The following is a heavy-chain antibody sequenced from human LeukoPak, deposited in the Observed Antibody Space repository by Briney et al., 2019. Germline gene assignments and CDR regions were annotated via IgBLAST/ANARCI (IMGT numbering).Heavy chain of an antibody. J-gene: IGHJ4*02. CDR3: ARDGKTYYFDY. CDR1: GFTFSNFG. D-gene: IGHD4-23*01. Sequence: GGSLRLSCAASGFTFSNFGMNWVRQAPGKGLEWVSYISSDRSTIDYADSVKGRFTISRDNAKNSLYLQMNSLRAEDTAVYYCARDGKTYYFDYWGQGTLVTVSS. V-gene: IGHV3-48*01. CDR2: ISSDRSTI.